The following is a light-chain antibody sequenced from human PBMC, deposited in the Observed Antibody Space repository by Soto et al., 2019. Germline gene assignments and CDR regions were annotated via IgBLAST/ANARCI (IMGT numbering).Light chain of an antibody. J-gene: IGKJ1*01. CDR2: AAS. Sequence: DIQMTLSPSSLSASVGDRVTITCRASQDIRTDLGWYQQKPGKAPKRLIYAASSLQSGVPSRFSGSGSGTEFTLTISSLQPEDFATYYCLQHHNYPPTFGQGTKVEI. CDR3: LQHHNYPPT. V-gene: IGKV1-17*01. CDR1: QDIRTD.